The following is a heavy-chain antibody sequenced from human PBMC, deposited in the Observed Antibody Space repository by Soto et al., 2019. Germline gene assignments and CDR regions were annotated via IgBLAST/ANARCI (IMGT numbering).Heavy chain of an antibody. Sequence: GGGCRSIIQKPPGKGLEWIGYIYHSGSTYYNPSLKSRVTISVDRSKNQFSLKLSSVTAADTAVYYCAGAPMVRYDSSGFFDYWGQGTLVTVSS. V-gene: IGHV4-30-2*01. CDR3: AGAPMVRYDSSGFFDY. J-gene: IGHJ4*02. D-gene: IGHD3-22*01. CDR1: GGGC. CDR2: IYHSGST.